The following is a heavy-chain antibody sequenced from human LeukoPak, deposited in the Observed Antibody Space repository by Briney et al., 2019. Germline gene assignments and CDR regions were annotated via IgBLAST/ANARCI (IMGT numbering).Heavy chain of an antibody. J-gene: IGHJ6*03. Sequence: SETLSLTCTVSGGSISSANYYWGWIRQPPGKGLEWIGYNSGSTNYNPSLKSRVSISVDTSKNQFSLKLSSVTAADTAVYYCARTTEAHSWRTRYYDYYMDVWGKGTTVTVSS. CDR2: NSGST. D-gene: IGHD6-13*01. CDR1: GGSISSANYY. CDR3: ARTTEAHSWRTRYYDYYMDV. V-gene: IGHV4-61*01.